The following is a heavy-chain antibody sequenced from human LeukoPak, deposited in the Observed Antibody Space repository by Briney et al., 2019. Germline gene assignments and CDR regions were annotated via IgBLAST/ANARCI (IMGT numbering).Heavy chain of an antibody. CDR1: GGSISSGGYS. D-gene: IGHD3-10*01. CDR3: ARASIWFGELSAFDY. Sequence: SQTLSLTCAVSGGSISSGGYSWSWIRQPPGKGLEWIGYIYHSGSTYYNPPLKSRVTISVDRSKNQFSLKLSSVTAADTAVYYCARASIWFGELSAFDYWGQGTLVTVSS. CDR2: IYHSGST. V-gene: IGHV4-30-2*01. J-gene: IGHJ4*02.